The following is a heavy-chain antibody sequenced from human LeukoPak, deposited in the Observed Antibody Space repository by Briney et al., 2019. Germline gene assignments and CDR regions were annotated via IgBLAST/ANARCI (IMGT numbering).Heavy chain of an antibody. CDR3: ASGYCSGGSCYSEYFQH. CDR1: GFTFSSYS. D-gene: IGHD2-15*01. J-gene: IGHJ1*01. CDR2: ISSSSYI. Sequence: PGGSLRLSCAASGFTFSSYSMNWVRQAPGKGLEWVSSISSSSYIYYADSVKGRFTISRDNAKNSLYLQMNSLRAEDTAVYYCASGYCSGGSCYSEYFQHWGQGTLVTVSS. V-gene: IGHV3-21*01.